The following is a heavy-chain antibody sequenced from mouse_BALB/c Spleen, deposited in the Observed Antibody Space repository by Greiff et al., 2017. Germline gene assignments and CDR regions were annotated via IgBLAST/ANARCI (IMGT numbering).Heavy chain of an antibody. J-gene: IGHJ4*01. Sequence: VQLQQSGAELVRPGSSVKISCKASGYAFSSYWMNWVKQRPGQGLEWIGQIYPGDGDTNSNGKFKGKATLTADTSASTAYMQLSSLTSEDSAVYFCARGCEGFPYYYAMDYWGQGTSVTVSS. V-gene: IGHV1-80*01. CDR3: ARGCEGFPYYYAMDY. CDR1: GYAFSSYW. CDR2: IYPGDGDT.